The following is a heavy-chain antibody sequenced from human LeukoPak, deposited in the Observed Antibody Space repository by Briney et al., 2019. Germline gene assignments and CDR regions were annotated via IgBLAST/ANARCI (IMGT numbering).Heavy chain of an antibody. CDR3: ARSQSDTFDI. V-gene: IGHV1-2*02. CDR2: IIPNSGGA. CDR1: GYTFTAYY. J-gene: IGHJ3*02. Sequence: ASVKVSCKASGYTFTAYYMRWVRQAPGQGLEWMGWIIPNSGGANYAQKFQGRVTMTRDTSISTAYMELSRLISDDTAVYYCARSQSDTFDIWGQGTMVTVSS.